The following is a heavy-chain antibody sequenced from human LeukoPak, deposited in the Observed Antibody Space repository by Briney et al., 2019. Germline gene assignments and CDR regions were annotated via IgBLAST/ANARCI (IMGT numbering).Heavy chain of an antibody. CDR3: AKSTSRYYYYYGMDV. V-gene: IGHV3-23*01. D-gene: IGHD2-2*01. Sequence: GGSLRLSCAASGSTFSSYAMSWVRQAPGKGLEWVSAISGSGGSTYYADSVKGRFTISRDNSKNTLYLQMNSLRAEDTAVYYCAKSTSRYYYYYGMDVWGKGTTVTVSS. CDR1: GSTFSSYA. J-gene: IGHJ6*04. CDR2: ISGSGGST.